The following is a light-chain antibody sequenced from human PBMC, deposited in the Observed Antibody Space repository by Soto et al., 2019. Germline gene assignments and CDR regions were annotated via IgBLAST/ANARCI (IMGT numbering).Light chain of an antibody. Sequence: QSALTQPASVSGSPGQSITISCTGTSSDVGGYNYVSWYQQHPGKAPKLMIYDVSDRSSGVSNRFSGSKSGNTASLTISGLQAEDEADYYCSLYTSSSTLFGGGTKLTVL. J-gene: IGLJ2*01. CDR2: DVS. V-gene: IGLV2-14*01. CDR3: SLYTSSSTL. CDR1: SSDVGGYNY.